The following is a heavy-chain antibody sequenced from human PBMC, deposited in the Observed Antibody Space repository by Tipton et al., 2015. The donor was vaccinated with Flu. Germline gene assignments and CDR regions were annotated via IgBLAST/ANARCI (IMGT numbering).Heavy chain of an antibody. CDR2: IYPSGST. CDR1: GDSISTGSHY. CDR3: AREGRNSGGLDY. J-gene: IGHJ4*02. V-gene: IGHV4-61*02. D-gene: IGHD1-26*01. Sequence: TLSLTCNVSGDSISTGSHYWNWIRQPAGKGLEWIGRIYPSGSTNYNPSLKSRVTISVDTSKNQFSLKLSSVTAADTAVYFCAREGRNSGGLDYWGQGTLVTVSS.